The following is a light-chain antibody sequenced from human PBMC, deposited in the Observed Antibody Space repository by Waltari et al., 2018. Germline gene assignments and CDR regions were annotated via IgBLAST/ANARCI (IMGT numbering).Light chain of an antibody. CDR2: GAT. CDR1: QSVSSN. J-gene: IGKJ2*01. Sequence: EIVMTQSPATLSVSPGERATLSCRASQSVSSNLAWYQQKAGQAPRLLIHGATTRATGLPARFSGSGSGTEFTLTISRMQSEDFAVYYCQQYNNWPPYTFGQGTKLEIK. V-gene: IGKV3-15*01. CDR3: QQYNNWPPYT.